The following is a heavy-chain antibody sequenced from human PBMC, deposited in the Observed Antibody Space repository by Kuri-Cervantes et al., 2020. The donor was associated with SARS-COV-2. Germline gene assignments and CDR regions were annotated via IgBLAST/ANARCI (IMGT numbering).Heavy chain of an antibody. CDR3: SRSGLWLYDFDI. Sequence: SLKVSCAASGFTFSSYAMHWVRQAPGKGLEWVAVISYDGSNKYYADSVKGRYTISRDNSKNTLYLQMNSLRAEDTAVYYCSRSGLWLYDFDICGQGTMVTVSS. J-gene: IGHJ3*02. CDR2: ISYDGSNK. D-gene: IGHD3-10*01. CDR1: GFTFSSYA. V-gene: IGHV3-30-3*01.